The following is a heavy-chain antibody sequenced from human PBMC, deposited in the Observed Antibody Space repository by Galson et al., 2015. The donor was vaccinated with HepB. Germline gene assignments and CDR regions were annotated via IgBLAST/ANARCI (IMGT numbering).Heavy chain of an antibody. CDR3: AREHRYYGMDV. Sequence: TLSLTCTVSGGSISSGSYYWSWIRQPAGKGLEWIGRIYTSGSTNYNPSLKSRVTISVDTSKNQFSLKLSSVTAADTAVYYCAREHRYYGMDVWGQGTTVTVSS. J-gene: IGHJ6*02. CDR2: IYTSGST. V-gene: IGHV4-61*02. CDR1: GGSISSGSYY.